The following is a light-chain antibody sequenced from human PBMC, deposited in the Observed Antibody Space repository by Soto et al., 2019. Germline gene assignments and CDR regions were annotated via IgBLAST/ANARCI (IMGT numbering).Light chain of an antibody. Sequence: EIVLTQSPATLSLSPGERATLSCRASQSVSSYLAWYQHKPGQAPRLLIHDASNRATGIPARFSGSGSGTDFTLPISSPDPKDFQVYYCQKRTTCPSSTFGQGTRLEIK. CDR1: QSVSSY. CDR2: DAS. J-gene: IGKJ5*01. V-gene: IGKV3-11*01. CDR3: QKRTTCPSST.